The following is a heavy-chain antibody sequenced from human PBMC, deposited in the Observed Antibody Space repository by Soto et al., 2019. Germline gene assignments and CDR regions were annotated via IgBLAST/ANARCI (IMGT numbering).Heavy chain of an antibody. Sequence: GGSLRLSCAASGFTFSSYAMSWVRQAPGKGLEWVGRIKTKPDDGTIDYAAPVRGRFTISRDDSKNTLYLQMTSLTPDDTGVYYCTTSNLGVDFWGPGTLVTSPQ. V-gene: IGHV3-15*01. CDR1: GFTFSSYA. CDR2: IKTKPDDGTI. J-gene: IGHJ4*02. D-gene: IGHD1-1*01. CDR3: TTSNLGVDF.